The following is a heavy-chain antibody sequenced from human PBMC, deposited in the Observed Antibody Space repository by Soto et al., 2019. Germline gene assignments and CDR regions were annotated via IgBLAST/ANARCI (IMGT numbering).Heavy chain of an antibody. J-gene: IGHJ4*02. CDR3: VPDGDIIMVVPT. CDR2: ISSSGSNI. CDR1: GFTFSSYG. V-gene: IGHV3-48*01. Sequence: EVQLAESGGGLVQPGGSLRLICAASGFTFSSYGMNWVRQAPGKGLEWVSYISSSGSNIYYRDSVKGRFSISRDDAQNSLYLQMNSLRADDTAVYYCVPDGDIIMVVPTWGQGTLVTVSS. D-gene: IGHD2-15*01.